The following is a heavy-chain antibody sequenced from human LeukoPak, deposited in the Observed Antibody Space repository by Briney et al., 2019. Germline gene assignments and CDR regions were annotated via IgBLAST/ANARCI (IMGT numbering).Heavy chain of an antibody. V-gene: IGHV1-8*01. CDR1: GYTFTSYD. CDR3: VHRGTVAGPKRYYYYYYGMDV. J-gene: IGHJ6*02. CDR2: MNPNSGNT. Sequence: ASVKVSCKASGYTFTSYDINWVRQATGQGLEWMGWMNPNSGNTGYAQKFQGRVTMTRNTSISTAYMELSSLRSEDTAVYYCVHRGTVAGPKRYYYYYYGMDVWGQGTTVTVSS. D-gene: IGHD6-19*01.